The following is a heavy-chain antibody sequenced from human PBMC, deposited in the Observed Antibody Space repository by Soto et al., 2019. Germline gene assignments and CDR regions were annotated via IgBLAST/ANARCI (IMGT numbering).Heavy chain of an antibody. V-gene: IGHV1-46*01. Sequence: QMQMLQSGAEVRKPGASVKVSCKTSGYDFLNFNIHWVRQAPGQGLEWMAVINPSGGYTRHAKKFPGRFTLTRDTSSTTVYMDLSGLSSEDTAVYYCPRADSGVVILPDVRPLFDLWGQGTLVVVSS. CDR1: GYDFLNFN. CDR3: PRADSGVVILPDVRPLFDL. J-gene: IGHJ4*02. D-gene: IGHD3-10*01. CDR2: INPSGGYT.